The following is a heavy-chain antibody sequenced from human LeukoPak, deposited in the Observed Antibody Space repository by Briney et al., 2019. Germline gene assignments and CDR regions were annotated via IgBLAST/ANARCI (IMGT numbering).Heavy chain of an antibody. Sequence: GGSLRLSCAASGFTFSSYSMNWVRQAPGKGLDWVSSISSSSSYIYYADSVKGRFTISRDNAKNSLYLQMNSLRAEDTAVYYRAREAGRTPNDAFDIWGQGTMVTVSS. CDR3: AREAGRTPNDAFDI. D-gene: IGHD6-19*01. CDR1: GFTFSSYS. CDR2: ISSSSSYI. J-gene: IGHJ3*02. V-gene: IGHV3-21*01.